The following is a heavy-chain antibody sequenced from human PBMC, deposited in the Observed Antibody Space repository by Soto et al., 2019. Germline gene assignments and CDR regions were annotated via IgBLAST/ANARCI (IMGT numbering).Heavy chain of an antibody. J-gene: IGHJ4*02. CDR1: GYGFTTYG. CDR3: ARGRDGDY. D-gene: IGHD6-6*01. V-gene: IGHV1-18*01. CDR2: ISAHNGNT. Sequence: QVHLVQSGAEVKKPGASVKVSCKGSGYGFTTYGITWVRQAPGQGLEWMAWISAHNGNTNYAQKVQGRVPVTRDTSTSTAYMELRSLRYDDTAVYYCARGRDGDYWGQGALVTVSS.